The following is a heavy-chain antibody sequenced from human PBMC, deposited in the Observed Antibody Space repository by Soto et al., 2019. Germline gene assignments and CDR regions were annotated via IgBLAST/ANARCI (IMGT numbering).Heavy chain of an antibody. J-gene: IGHJ6*02. CDR3: ARDADASGWYHYGFDV. CDR1: GFTLSYYW. V-gene: IGHV3-7*01. Sequence: GGSLRLSCAAAGFTLSYYWMNWVRQAPGKGLEWVANIKQDGSEKYYVDSVKGRFIISRDNAKNSLYLQMNYLSADDTAVYFCARDADASGWYHYGFDVWGQGTTVTVSS. CDR2: IKQDGSEK. D-gene: IGHD6-19*01.